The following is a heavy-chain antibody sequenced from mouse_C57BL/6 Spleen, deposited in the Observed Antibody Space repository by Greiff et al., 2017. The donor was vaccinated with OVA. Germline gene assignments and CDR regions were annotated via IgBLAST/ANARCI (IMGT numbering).Heavy chain of an antibody. CDR1: GYTFTSYW. CDR3: ARGEVRSYFDY. V-gene: IGHV1-69*01. CDR2: IDPSDSYT. Sequence: QVQLKQPGAELVMPGASVKLSCKASGYTFTSYWMHWVKQRPGQGLEWIGEIDPSDSYTNYNQKFKGKSTLTVDKSSSTAYMQLSSLTSEDSAVYYCARGEVRSYFDYWGQGTTLTVSS. J-gene: IGHJ2*01. D-gene: IGHD2-14*01.